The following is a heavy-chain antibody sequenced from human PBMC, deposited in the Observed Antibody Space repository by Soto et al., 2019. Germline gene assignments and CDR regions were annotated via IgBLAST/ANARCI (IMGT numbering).Heavy chain of an antibody. CDR3: AREKILDGSGRRHYYGMDV. D-gene: IGHD3-10*01. CDR2: INPGSGTT. V-gene: IGHV1-46*01. CDR1: GYTFLIYF. Sequence: QLLQSGAEVKKPGASVTVSCKASGYTFLIYFVHWVRQAPGQGLEWMGLINPGSGTTTYSQQFQGRVIMTSDTSTNTVHMAMTSLTSADTAVYFCAREKILDGSGRRHYYGMDVWGQGTAVSVSS. J-gene: IGHJ6*02.